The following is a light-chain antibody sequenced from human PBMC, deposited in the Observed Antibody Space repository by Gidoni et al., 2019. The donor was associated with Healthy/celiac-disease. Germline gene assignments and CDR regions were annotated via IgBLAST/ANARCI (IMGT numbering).Light chain of an antibody. Sequence: ELVLKQSPGTLSLSPGERATLSCRASQSVSSSYLAWYQQKPGQAPRLLIYGASSRATGIPDRFSGSGSGTDFTLTISRLEPEDFAVYYCQQYGSSPPITFGPGTKVDIK. CDR3: QQYGSSPPIT. J-gene: IGKJ3*01. V-gene: IGKV3-20*01. CDR1: QSVSSSY. CDR2: GAS.